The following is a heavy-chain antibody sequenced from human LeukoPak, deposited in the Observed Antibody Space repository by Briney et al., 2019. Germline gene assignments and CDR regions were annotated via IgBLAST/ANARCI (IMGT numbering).Heavy chain of an antibody. D-gene: IGHD3-10*01. CDR1: GFTFSSYG. Sequence: GGSLRLSCAASGFTFSSYGMHWVRQAPGQGLEWVTFIRYDGSYKYYADSVKGRFTISRDNSKNTLYLQMNSLRAEDTALYYCAKDPQYEGSYYVTSDTPYFDYWGQGTLVTVSS. V-gene: IGHV3-30*02. J-gene: IGHJ4*02. CDR2: IRYDGSYK. CDR3: AKDPQYEGSYYVTSDTPYFDY.